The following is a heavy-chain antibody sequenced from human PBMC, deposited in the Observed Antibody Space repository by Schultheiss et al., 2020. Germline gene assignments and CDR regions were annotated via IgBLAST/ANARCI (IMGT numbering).Heavy chain of an antibody. V-gene: IGHV3-30*03. D-gene: IGHD6-19*01. J-gene: IGHJ5*02. CDR1: GFTFSSYS. CDR3: ARSPFSPVAGEWRWFDP. CDR2: ISYDGSNK. Sequence: GGSLRLSCAASGFTFSSYSMNWVRQAPGKGLEWVAVISYDGSNKYYADSVKGRFTISRDNSKNTLYLQMNSLRAEDTAVYYCARSPFSPVAGEWRWFDPWGQGTLVTVSS.